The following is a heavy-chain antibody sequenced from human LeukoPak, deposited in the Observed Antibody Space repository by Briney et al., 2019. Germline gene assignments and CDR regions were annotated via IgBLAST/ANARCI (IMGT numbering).Heavy chain of an antibody. CDR3: ARDLYGGGPFDF. J-gene: IGHJ4*02. Sequence: PGGSLRLSCAASGFTFSSYAMHWVRQAPEKGLENVSAIRSNGGSTYYANSVKGRFTISRDNSKNTLYLQMGSLRAEDMAVYYCARDLYGGGPFDFWGQGTLVTVSS. V-gene: IGHV3-64*01. D-gene: IGHD2-15*01. CDR1: GFTFSSYA. CDR2: IRSNGGST.